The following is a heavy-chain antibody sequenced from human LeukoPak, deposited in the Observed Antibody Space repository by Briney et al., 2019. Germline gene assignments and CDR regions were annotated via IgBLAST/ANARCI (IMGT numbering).Heavy chain of an antibody. J-gene: IGHJ4*02. CDR2: INSDGRTT. V-gene: IGHV3-74*01. Sequence: GGSLRLSCAASVFTFGAHWMHWVRHTPGKGLVWVSRINSDGRTTAYADSVKGRFTISRDNSKNTLFLEINNLRAEDTAVYYCVAGQNYRFDYWGQGTLVTVSS. CDR1: VFTFGAHW. D-gene: IGHD1-7*01. CDR3: VAGQNYRFDY.